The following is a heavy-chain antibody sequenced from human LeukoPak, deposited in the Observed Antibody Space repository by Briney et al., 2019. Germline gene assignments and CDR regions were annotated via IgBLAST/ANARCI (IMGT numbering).Heavy chain of an antibody. CDR1: GFTFREFA. J-gene: IGHJ4*02. D-gene: IGHD1-1*01. CDR2: IRSSIYGGTP. CDR3: SREWGNGNDLRPDS. V-gene: IGHV3-49*03. Sequence: GGSLRLSCTSSGFTFREFAVSWFRQAPGKGLELIGFIRSSIYGGTPKAAASVKGRFIFSRDDSKGVAYLRMNSLKTDDTAVYYCSREWGNGNDLRPDSWGQGTLVTVSS.